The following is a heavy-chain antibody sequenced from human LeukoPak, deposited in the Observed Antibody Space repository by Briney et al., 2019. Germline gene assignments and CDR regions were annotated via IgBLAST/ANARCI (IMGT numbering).Heavy chain of an antibody. J-gene: IGHJ2*01. CDR3: ARGPNKLGRSWYFDL. CDR2: INHSGST. Sequence: PSETLSPTCAVYGGSFSGYYWSWIRQPPGKGLEWIGEINHSGSTNYNPSLKSRVTISVDTSKNQFSLKLSSVTAADTAVYYCARGPNKLGRSWYFDLWGRGTLVTVSS. CDR1: GGSFSGYY. D-gene: IGHD1/OR15-1a*01. V-gene: IGHV4-34*01.